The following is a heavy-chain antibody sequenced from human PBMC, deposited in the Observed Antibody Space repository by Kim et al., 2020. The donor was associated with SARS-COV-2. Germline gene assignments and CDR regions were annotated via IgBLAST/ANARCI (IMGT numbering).Heavy chain of an antibody. V-gene: IGHV3-7*03. J-gene: IGHJ4*02. CDR2: IKQDGSLK. CDR1: GFTFNTYW. D-gene: IGHD6-6*01. CDR3: AREPRVGGSSSL. Sequence: GGSLRLSCVASGFTFNTYWMNWVRQAPGKGLEWVANIKQDGSLKFYVDSVKGRFTISRDNAKNSLYLQMNSLSAEDTAVYYCAREPRVGGSSSLWGQGTLVTVSA.